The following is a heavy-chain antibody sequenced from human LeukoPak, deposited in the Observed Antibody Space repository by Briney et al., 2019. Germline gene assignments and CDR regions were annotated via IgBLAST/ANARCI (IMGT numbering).Heavy chain of an antibody. CDR2: IYNGVNT. Sequence: SETLSLTCTVSGASVSSASYWTWIRQPPGKGVEWIAHIYNGVNTNYNPSLKSRVTISVDTSKNQFSLRLNPVTAADTAVYYCARSRAFNSGAFDPWGQGSLVTVSS. V-gene: IGHV4-61*01. D-gene: IGHD1-26*01. J-gene: IGHJ5*02. CDR3: ARSRAFNSGAFDP. CDR1: GASVSSASY.